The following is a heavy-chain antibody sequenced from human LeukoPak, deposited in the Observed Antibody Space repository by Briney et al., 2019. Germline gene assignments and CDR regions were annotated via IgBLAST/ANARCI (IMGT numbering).Heavy chain of an antibody. Sequence: PGGSLRLSCAASGFTFSDYQMNWIRQAPGKGLEWVSIISSGGGTIYYADSVKGRFTMSRDNAKNSLYLQMNSLRAEDTAVYYCAKDLLVPDYYFDYWGQGTLVTVSS. V-gene: IGHV3-11*04. J-gene: IGHJ4*02. D-gene: IGHD2-8*02. CDR2: ISSGGGTI. CDR3: AKDLLVPDYYFDY. CDR1: GFTFSDYQ.